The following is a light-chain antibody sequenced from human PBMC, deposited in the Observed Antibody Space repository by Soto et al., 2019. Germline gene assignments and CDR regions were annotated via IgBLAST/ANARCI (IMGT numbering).Light chain of an antibody. V-gene: IGKV3-20*01. CDR1: QSVTANY. CDR3: QQYGSSPLT. Sequence: VLTQSPGTLSLSPVDRATLSCRASQSVTANYLAWYQQKPAQAPRLLIYGASSRATGIPDRFSGSGSGTDFTLTITRLEPEDFAVYFCQQYGSSPLTFGGGTKVEIK. CDR2: GAS. J-gene: IGKJ4*01.